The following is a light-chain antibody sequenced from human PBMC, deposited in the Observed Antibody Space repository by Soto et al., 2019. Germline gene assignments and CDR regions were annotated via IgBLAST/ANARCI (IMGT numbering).Light chain of an antibody. CDR3: QHVKSYPRT. J-gene: IGKJ4*01. Sequence: HLTQSPSFLSASVGDRVTITCRPSQAVPNNMAWYQQKPGKPPKLLIYEESTLHSGVPSRFSGRKSGTQFTLTIDSLQPEDFATYYCQHVKSYPRTFGGGIKV. V-gene: IGKV1-9*01. CDR1: QAVPNN. CDR2: EES.